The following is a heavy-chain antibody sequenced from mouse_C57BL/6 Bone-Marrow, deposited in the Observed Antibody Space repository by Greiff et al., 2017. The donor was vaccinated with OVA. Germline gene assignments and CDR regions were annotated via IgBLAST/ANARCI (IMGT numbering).Heavy chain of an antibody. J-gene: IGHJ4*01. CDR1: GYTFTSYW. CDR3: TAGWLRAYYAMDY. V-gene: IGHV1-5*01. D-gene: IGHD2-2*01. Sequence: VQLQQSGTVLARPGASVKMSCKTSGYTFTSYWMHWVKQRPGQGLEWIGAIYPGNSDTSYNQKFKGKAKLTAVTSASTAYMELSSLTNEDSAVYYGTAGWLRAYYAMDYWGQGTSVTVSS. CDR2: IYPGNSDT.